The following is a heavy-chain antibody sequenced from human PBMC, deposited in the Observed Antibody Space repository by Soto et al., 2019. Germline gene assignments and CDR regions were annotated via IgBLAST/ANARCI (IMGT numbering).Heavy chain of an antibody. V-gene: IGHV3-30*18. CDR1: GFTFSSYG. J-gene: IGHJ5*02. CDR3: AKDHAAGYSSSTRFDP. Sequence: PGGSLRLSCAASGFTFSSYGMHWVRQAPGKGLEWVAVISYDGSNKYYADSVKGRFTISRDNSKNTLYLQMNSLRAEDTAVYYCAKDHAAGYSSSTRFDPWGQGTLVTVSS. D-gene: IGHD6-6*01. CDR2: ISYDGSNK.